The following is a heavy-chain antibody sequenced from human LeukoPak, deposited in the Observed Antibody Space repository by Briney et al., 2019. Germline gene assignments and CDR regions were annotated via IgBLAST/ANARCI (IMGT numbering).Heavy chain of an antibody. Sequence: SQTLSLTCTVSGGSISSGDYYWSWIRQPPGKSLEWIGYIYYSGSTYYNPSLKSRVTISVDTSKNQFSLKLSSVTAADTAVYYCASYMITFGGVIADAFDIWGQGTMVTVSS. V-gene: IGHV4-30-4*08. J-gene: IGHJ3*02. CDR2: IYYSGST. D-gene: IGHD3-16*02. CDR1: GGSISSGDYY. CDR3: ASYMITFGGVIADAFDI.